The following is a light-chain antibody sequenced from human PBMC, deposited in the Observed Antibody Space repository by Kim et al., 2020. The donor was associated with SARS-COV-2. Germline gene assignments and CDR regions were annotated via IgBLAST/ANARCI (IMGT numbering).Light chain of an antibody. CDR1: QSISTN. V-gene: IGKV3-15*01. CDR2: GAS. J-gene: IGKJ1*01. Sequence: EIVMTQSPVTLSVSPGERVTLSCRASQSISTNLGWYQQKPGQAPRLLIYGASTRATGIPARFSGSGSGTEFTLTISSLQSEDFAVYCCQQYKDWPWTFGQGTKVDIK. CDR3: QQYKDWPWT.